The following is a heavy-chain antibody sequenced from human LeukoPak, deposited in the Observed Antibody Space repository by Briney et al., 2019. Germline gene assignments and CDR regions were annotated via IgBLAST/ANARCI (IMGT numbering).Heavy chain of an antibody. Sequence: GGSLRLSCAASGFTFDDYAMHWVRQTPGKGLEWVSGISWNSGSIGYADSVKGRFTISRDNAKNSLYLQVNSLRAEDTALYYCAKALGGLWDAFDIWGQGTMVIVSS. CDR3: AKALGGLWDAFDI. V-gene: IGHV3-9*01. D-gene: IGHD3-16*01. CDR1: GFTFDDYA. J-gene: IGHJ3*02. CDR2: ISWNSGSI.